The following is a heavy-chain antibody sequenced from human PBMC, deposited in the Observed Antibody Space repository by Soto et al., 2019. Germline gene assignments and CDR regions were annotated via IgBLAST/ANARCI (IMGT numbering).Heavy chain of an antibody. J-gene: IGHJ6*02. D-gene: IGHD1-20*01. Sequence: GGSLRLSCAASGFTFRNYAMHWVRQAPGKGLECVAVISYDGGNQFYRDYVKGRFTISRDNSKNTLYLQINSLRYEDTAVYYCARGGVTGIIGEAPGRPCDYGMDVWGQGTTVTASS. V-gene: IGHV3-30-3*01. CDR2: ISYDGGNQ. CDR3: ARGGVTGIIGEAPGRPCDYGMDV. CDR1: GFTFRNYA.